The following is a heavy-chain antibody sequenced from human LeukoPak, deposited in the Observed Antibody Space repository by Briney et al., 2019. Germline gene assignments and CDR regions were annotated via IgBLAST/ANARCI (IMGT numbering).Heavy chain of an antibody. CDR3: ASQPRGSGSYYPGY. CDR1: GFTFDDYT. V-gene: IGHV3-43*01. D-gene: IGHD3-10*01. J-gene: IGHJ4*02. Sequence: GGSLRLSCAASGFTFDDYTMHWVRQAPGKGLEWVSLISWDGGSTYYADSVKGRFTISRDNSKNSLYLQLNSLRTEDTALYYCASQPRGSGSYYPGYWGQGTLVTVSS. CDR2: ISWDGGST.